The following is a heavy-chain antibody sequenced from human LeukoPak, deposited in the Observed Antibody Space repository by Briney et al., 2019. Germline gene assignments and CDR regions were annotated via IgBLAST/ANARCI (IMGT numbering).Heavy chain of an antibody. J-gene: IGHJ4*02. CDR3: ARGADSGYSSDN. Sequence: RGSLRLSCAASGFTFTSYAMHWVRQAPGKVLEWVAVISYDGSNKYYADSVKGRFTISRDNSKNTLYLQMNSLRAEDTAVYYCARGADSGYSSDNWGQGTLVSVSS. V-gene: IGHV3-30*04. CDR2: ISYDGSNK. D-gene: IGHD3-9*01. CDR1: GFTFTSYA.